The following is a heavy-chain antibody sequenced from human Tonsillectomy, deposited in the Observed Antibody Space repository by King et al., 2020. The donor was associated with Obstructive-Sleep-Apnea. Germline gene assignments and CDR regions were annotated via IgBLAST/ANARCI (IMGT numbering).Heavy chain of an antibody. CDR1: GFTFSSYS. CDR3: ANSIPMLRGVLIKPKYYYYALDV. D-gene: IGHD3-10*01. V-gene: IGHV3-21*01. J-gene: IGHJ6*01. CDR2: ISSSSSYI. Sequence: VQLVESGGGLVKPGGSLRLSCAASGFTFSSYSMNWVRQAPGKGLEWVSSISSSSSYIYYADSVTGRFTISRDNAKNSLYLQMNSLRAEDTAVYYCANSIPMLRGVLIKPKYYYYALDVWGQGTTVTVSS.